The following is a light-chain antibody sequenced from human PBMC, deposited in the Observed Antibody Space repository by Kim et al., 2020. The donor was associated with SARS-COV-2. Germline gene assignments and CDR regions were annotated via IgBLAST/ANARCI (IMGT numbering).Light chain of an antibody. CDR3: GTWDSALGAVV. CDR2: YNG. Sequence: QSVLTQPASMSAAPGQKVTISCSGSSSNIGDNYVSWYQQLPGTAPHHVIYYNGKRPSEIPDRFSGSKSGSSATLGITGLQTGDEADYYCGTWDSALGAVVFGGGTQLTVL. CDR1: SSNIGDNY. J-gene: IGLJ3*02. V-gene: IGLV1-51*01.